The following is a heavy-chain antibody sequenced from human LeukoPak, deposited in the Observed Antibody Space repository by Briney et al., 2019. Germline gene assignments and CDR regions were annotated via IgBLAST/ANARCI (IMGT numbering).Heavy chain of an antibody. V-gene: IGHV3-48*01. CDR2: ISSSSSTI. CDR3: ARDDDFWSGYPPPYFDS. Sequence: GGSLRPSCAASGFTFTSYSLNWVRQAPGKGLEWISYISSSSSTIYYADSVKGRFTISRDNVKSLLFLQMNSLRAEDTAVYYCARDDDFWSGYPPPYFDSWGQGTLVTVSS. D-gene: IGHD3-3*01. CDR1: GFTFTSYS. J-gene: IGHJ4*02.